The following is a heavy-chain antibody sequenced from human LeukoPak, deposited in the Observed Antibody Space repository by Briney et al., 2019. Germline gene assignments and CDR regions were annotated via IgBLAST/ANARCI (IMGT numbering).Heavy chain of an antibody. Sequence: GGSLRLSCAASGFTFSSYEMNWVRQAPGKGLEWISYISSSGSTIYYANSVKGRFTISRDNAKNSLYLQMNSLRAEDTAVYYCARDLPYDYGDYWGQGTLVAVSS. CDR1: GFTFSSYE. D-gene: IGHD2-2*01. CDR3: ARDLPYDYGDY. V-gene: IGHV3-48*03. CDR2: ISSSGSTI. J-gene: IGHJ4*02.